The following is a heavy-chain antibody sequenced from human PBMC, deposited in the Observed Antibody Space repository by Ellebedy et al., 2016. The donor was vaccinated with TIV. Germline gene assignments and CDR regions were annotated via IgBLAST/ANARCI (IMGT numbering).Heavy chain of an antibody. V-gene: IGHV3-11*01. CDR1: GFSFSDYY. J-gene: IGHJ3*01. D-gene: IGHD3/OR15-3a*01. CDR2: ISSRGDTV. Sequence: PGGSLRLSCEASGFSFSDYYFNWVRQAPGKGLEWIACISSRGDTVYHADSLQGRFIISRDNAKNTVSLHMNSLRDDDTAVYYCVREDSEAALHVWGQGTKVNVSS. CDR3: VREDSEAALHV.